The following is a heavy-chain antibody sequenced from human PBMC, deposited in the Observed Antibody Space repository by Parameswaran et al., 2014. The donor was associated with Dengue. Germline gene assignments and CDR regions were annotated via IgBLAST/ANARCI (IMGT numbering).Heavy chain of an antibody. CDR2: ISSSSSYI. CDR3: ARVEVDFSSSWYHY. V-gene: IGHV3-21*01. J-gene: IGHJ4*02. Sequence: WIRQPPGKGLEWVSSISSSSSYIYYADSVKGRFTISRDNAKNSLYLQMNSLRAEDTAVYYCARVEVDFSSSWYHYWGQGTLVTVSS. D-gene: IGHD6-13*01.